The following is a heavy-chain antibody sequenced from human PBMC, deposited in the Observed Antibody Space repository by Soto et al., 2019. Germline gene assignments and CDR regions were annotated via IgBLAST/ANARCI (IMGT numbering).Heavy chain of an antibody. CDR1: GGSISSGYYY. CDR3: ANSSLYGMDV. CDR2: IYYSGNN. V-gene: IGHV4-30-4*01. J-gene: IGHJ6*01. Sequence: PTETLSLTCSVSGGSISSGYYYWSLIRQPPGKGLEWIGNIYYSGNNHYTQSLKSQLIISIVTSKKQFSLKVGSVTAADTAVYYFANSSLYGMDVWGQGTTVT.